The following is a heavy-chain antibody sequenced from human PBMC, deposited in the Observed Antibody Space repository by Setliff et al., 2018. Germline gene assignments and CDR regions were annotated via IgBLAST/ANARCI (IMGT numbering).Heavy chain of an antibody. CDR1: GDSMNSGVYY. D-gene: IGHD1-1*01. V-gene: IGHV4-39*01. CDR2: IYSGGTT. J-gene: IGHJ4*02. Sequence: SETLSLTCKVSGDSMNSGVYYWAWIRQPPGKGLEWIGRIYSGGTTYYNSSLKSRATISADTSKSQFSLRLNSVTAADTAVYYCARTGTYRYFDYWGRGTLVTVSS. CDR3: ARTGTYRYFDY.